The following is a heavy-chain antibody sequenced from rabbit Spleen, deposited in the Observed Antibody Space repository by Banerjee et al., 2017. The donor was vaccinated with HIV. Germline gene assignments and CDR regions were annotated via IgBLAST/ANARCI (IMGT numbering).Heavy chain of an antibody. D-gene: IGHD3-1*01. CDR3: ARDLATVVGWNFNL. Sequence: QEQLVESGGGLVQPTGSLTLTCKASGFSFGDRDVMCWVRQAPGKGLEWIACINTATGKAVYATWAKGRFTISRTSSTTVTLQMTSLTAADTATYFCARDLATVVGWNFNLWGQGTLVTVS. J-gene: IGHJ4*01. V-gene: IGHV1S45*01. CDR1: GFSFGDRDV. CDR2: INTATGKA.